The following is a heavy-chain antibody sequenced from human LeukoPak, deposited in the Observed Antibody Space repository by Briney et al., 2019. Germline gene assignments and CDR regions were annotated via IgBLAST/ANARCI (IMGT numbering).Heavy chain of an antibody. CDR3: ARDYYDYVWGSFRDPYWYFDL. D-gene: IGHD3-16*02. CDR1: GGSISSYY. Sequence: PSETLSLTRTVSGGSISSYYWSWIRQPAGKGLEWIGRIYTSGSTNHNPSLKSRVTMSVDTSMNQFSLKLSSVTAADTAVYYCARDYYDYVWGSFRDPYWYFDLWGRGTLVTVSS. J-gene: IGHJ2*01. CDR2: IYTSGST. V-gene: IGHV4-4*07.